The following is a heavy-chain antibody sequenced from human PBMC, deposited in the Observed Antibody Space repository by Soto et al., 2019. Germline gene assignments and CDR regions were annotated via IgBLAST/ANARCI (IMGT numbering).Heavy chain of an antibody. CDR2: IYYTGST. J-gene: IGHJ4*02. Sequence: LSLTCTASGGSINTAPYHWSWIRQSPRNGLEWIGNIYYTGSTNYNPSFESRVAISLDTSNNQFSLRLTSLTAADTAVYFCARDHHSYYDTSGYYPYFDFWGQGTLVTVSS. CDR3: ARDHHSYYDTSGYYPYFDF. V-gene: IGHV4-61*01. D-gene: IGHD3-22*01. CDR1: GGSINTAPYH.